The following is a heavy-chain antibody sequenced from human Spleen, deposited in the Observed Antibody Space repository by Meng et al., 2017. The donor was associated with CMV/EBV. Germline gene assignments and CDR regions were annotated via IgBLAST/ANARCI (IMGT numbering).Heavy chain of an antibody. CDR2: ISGSGGST. CDR1: GFTFSSYA. V-gene: IGHV3-23*01. D-gene: IGHD3-3*01. J-gene: IGHJ4*02. CDR3: AKDRGHYDFWSGYSGLDY. Sequence: GGSLRLSCAASGFTFSSYAMSWVRQAPGKGLEWVSAISGSGGSTYYADSVKGRFTISRDNSKNTLYLQRNSLRAEDTAVYYCAKDRGHYDFWSGYSGLDYWGQGTLVTVSS.